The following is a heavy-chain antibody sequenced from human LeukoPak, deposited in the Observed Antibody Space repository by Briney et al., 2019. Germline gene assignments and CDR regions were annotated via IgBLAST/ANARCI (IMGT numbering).Heavy chain of an antibody. CDR1: GYTFTSYG. V-gene: IGHV1-2*02. D-gene: IGHD1-1*01. Sequence: ASVKVSCKASGYTFTSYGISWVRQAPGQGLEWMGWTNPNTGGTHYAQKFKGRISVTRDTTINTAYMELTRLKSDDTAVYYCAREDPNSYYMDVWGKGTTVTVSS. J-gene: IGHJ6*03. CDR2: TNPNTGGT. CDR3: AREDPNSYYMDV.